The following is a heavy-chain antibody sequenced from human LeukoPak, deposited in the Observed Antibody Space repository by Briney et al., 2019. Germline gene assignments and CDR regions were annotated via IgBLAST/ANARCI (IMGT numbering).Heavy chain of an antibody. V-gene: IGHV4-34*01. CDR1: GGSFSGFY. J-gene: IGHJ4*02. CDR3: ARGLRQWSLSYYFDY. D-gene: IGHD3-3*01. Sequence: SETLSLTCAVSGGSFSGFYWSWIRQPPGKGLEWIGEMHHSGATSYKPSLRSRVTISGGTSKNQFSLNLNSVTAADTAVYYCARGLRQWSLSYYFDYWGQGTLVTVSS. CDR2: MHHSGAT.